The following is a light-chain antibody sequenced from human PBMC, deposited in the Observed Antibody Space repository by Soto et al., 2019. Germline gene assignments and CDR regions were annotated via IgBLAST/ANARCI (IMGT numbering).Light chain of an antibody. CDR2: GAS. Sequence: EVMMTQSPATLSVSPGEGATLSCRASQSIGNNLAWYQQKPGQAPRLLIYGASTRATGVPARFSGSGSGTEFTLTISSLQPEDFAVYYCQQSNKWPPTFGQGTKVEI. V-gene: IGKV3-15*01. J-gene: IGKJ1*01. CDR3: QQSNKWPPT. CDR1: QSIGNN.